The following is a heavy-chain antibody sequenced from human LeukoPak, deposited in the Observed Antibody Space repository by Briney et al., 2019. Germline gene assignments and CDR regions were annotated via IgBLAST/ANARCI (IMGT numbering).Heavy chain of an antibody. CDR3: ARARGNSYYGSGSYYKGHYFDY. V-gene: IGHV4-61*09. Sequence: PSQTLSLTCTVSGASINSGSYYWTWIRQPAGKGLEWIGEINHSGSTNYNPSLKSRVTISVDTSKNQFSLKLSSVTAADTAVYYCARARGNSYYGSGSYYKGHYFDYWGQGTLVTVSS. CDR2: INHSGST. CDR1: GASINSGSYY. D-gene: IGHD3-10*01. J-gene: IGHJ4*02.